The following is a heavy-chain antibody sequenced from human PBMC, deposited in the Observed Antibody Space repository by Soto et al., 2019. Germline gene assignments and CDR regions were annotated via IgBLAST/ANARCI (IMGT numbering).Heavy chain of an antibody. D-gene: IGHD6-13*01. V-gene: IGHV1-69*01. J-gene: IGHJ6*02. CDR3: ARDRIAGSKYYYGMDV. Sequence: QVQLVQSGAEVKKPGSSVRVSCKASGGTYSSYAISWVRQAPGQGLEWMGGIIPIFGTENYAQKFQGRVTITADESTSTAYMELSSLRSEDTAVHYCARDRIAGSKYYYGMDVWGQETTVTVSS. CDR2: IIPIFGTE. CDR1: GGTYSSYA.